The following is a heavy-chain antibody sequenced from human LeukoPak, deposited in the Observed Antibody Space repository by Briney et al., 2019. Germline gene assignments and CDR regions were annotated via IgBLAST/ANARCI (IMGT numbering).Heavy chain of an antibody. V-gene: IGHV4-4*07. D-gene: IGHD3-10*01. Sequence: PSETLSLTCTVSGGSISGYYWSWIRQPAGKGLEWIGRIHASGSTNYNPSLESRVTMSVDTSKNQFSLKLSSVTAADTAVYYCARGKGYYYGSGSYPFDYWGQGTLVTVSS. CDR1: GGSISGYY. CDR2: IHASGST. J-gene: IGHJ4*02. CDR3: ARGKGYYYGSGSYPFDY.